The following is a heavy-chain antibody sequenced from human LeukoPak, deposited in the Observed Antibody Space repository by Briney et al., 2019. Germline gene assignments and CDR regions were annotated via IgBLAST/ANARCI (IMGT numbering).Heavy chain of an antibody. J-gene: IGHJ4*02. D-gene: IGHD5-18*01. V-gene: IGHV3-23*01. CDR1: DFTFSNYA. CDR3: ARHPRDTALFTIDY. Sequence: GGFLRLSCAAFDFTFSNYAMSWVRQSPGKGLEWVSGTSGSGGSRYYPDSVKGRFTISRDNSKNTLSLEMNSLRAEDTAVYYCARHPRDTALFTIDYWGQGTLVTVSS. CDR2: TSGSGGSR.